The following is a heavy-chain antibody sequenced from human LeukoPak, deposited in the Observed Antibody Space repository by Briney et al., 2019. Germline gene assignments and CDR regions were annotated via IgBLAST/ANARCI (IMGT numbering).Heavy chain of an antibody. CDR3: ARARVPGELNY. CDR2: ISNSGSSK. CDR1: GFTFSSCE. D-gene: IGHD3-10*01. Sequence: TGGSLRLSCAASGFTFSSCEMNWVRQAPGKGLEWLSYISNSGSSKHYADSVRGRFTISRDNAKNSLYLQMNSLRAEDTAVYYCARARVPGELNYWGQGTLVTVSS. J-gene: IGHJ4*02. V-gene: IGHV3-48*03.